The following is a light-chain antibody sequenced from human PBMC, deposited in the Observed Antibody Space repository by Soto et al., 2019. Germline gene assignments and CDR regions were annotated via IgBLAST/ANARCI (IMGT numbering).Light chain of an antibody. CDR1: SSDVGGFEY. CDR3: GSITRSSTSV. J-gene: IGLJ1*01. CDR2: DVT. Sequence: QSVLSQPASVSGSPGQSITISCTGTSSDVGGFEYVSWYRHQPGKAPKPIIYDVTKRPSGVSNRFSGSKSGNTASLTISGIQAEDEGDYYCGSITRSSTSVFGTGTKVTVL. V-gene: IGLV2-14*01.